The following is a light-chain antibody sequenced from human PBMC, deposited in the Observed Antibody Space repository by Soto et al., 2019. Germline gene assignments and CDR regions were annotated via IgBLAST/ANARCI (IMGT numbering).Light chain of an antibody. CDR2: DVS. CDR1: SSDVGGYNY. V-gene: IGLV2-14*01. J-gene: IGLJ1*01. Sequence: QSALTQPASVSGSPGQSITISCTGTSSDVGGYNYVSWYQQHPGKAPKLMIYDVSNRPSGVSNRFSGSKSGNTASLTISGLQAEDEADYSCSSYTSSSPHFGTGTKVTVL. CDR3: SSYTSSSPH.